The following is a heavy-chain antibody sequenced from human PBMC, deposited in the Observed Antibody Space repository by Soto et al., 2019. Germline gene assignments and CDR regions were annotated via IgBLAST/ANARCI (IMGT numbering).Heavy chain of an antibody. Sequence: QVQLVQSGAEVKKPGASVKVSCKASGYTFTSYAMHWVRQAPGQRLEWMGWINPGNGNTKYSQKFQGRVTITRDTSASTAYMELSSLRSEDTAVYYCARDNGWYYYYMDVWGKGTTVTVSS. CDR2: INPGNGNT. J-gene: IGHJ6*03. CDR3: ARDNGWYYYYMDV. V-gene: IGHV1-3*01. CDR1: GYTFTSYA.